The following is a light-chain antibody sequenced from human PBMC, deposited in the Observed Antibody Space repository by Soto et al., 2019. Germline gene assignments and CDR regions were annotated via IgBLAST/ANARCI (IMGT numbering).Light chain of an antibody. J-gene: IGKJ2*01. V-gene: IGKV3-20*01. Sequence: EIVLTQSPGPLSLSPGERVTLSCRASQSIYGNYLAWYQHKRGQAPRLLISGASSRATGIPDRFSGSGSGTAFTLTITRLEPEDFAVYHCHQYGASSGTFGQGTNLEMK. CDR2: GAS. CDR3: HQYGASSGT. CDR1: QSIYGNY.